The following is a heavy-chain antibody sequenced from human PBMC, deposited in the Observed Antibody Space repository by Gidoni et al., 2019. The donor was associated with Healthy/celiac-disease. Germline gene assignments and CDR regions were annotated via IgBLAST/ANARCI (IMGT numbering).Heavy chain of an antibody. J-gene: IGHJ2*01. D-gene: IGHD6-19*01. Sequence: EVQLVQSGAEVKKPGESLKISRKGSGYSFTSYWIGWVRQMPGKGLEWMGIIYPGDSDTRYSPSFQGQVTISADKSISTAYLQWSSLKASDTAMYYCARRSGAVAVNWYFDLWGRGTLVTVSS. V-gene: IGHV5-51*01. CDR2: IYPGDSDT. CDR1: GYSFTSYW. CDR3: ARRSGAVAVNWYFDL.